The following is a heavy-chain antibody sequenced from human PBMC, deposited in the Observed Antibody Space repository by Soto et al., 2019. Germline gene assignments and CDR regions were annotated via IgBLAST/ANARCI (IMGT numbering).Heavy chain of an antibody. CDR1: GDSVPSKSAA. CDR2: TYYRSTWSR. D-gene: IGHD7-27*01. V-gene: IGHV6-1*01. J-gene: IGHJ4*02. CDR3: TRPGDYLVEY. Sequence: PSHTLSLTCAISGDSVPSKSAAWDWISQSPSRGIEWLGRTYYRSTWSRNYAISVKSRIPISQDTFKNQFSLQLRSVTPDNTAANYCTRPGDYLVEYWRQGILVTVSS.